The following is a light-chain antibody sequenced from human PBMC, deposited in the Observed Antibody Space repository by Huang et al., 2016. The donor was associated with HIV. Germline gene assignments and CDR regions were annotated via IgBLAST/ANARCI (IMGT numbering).Light chain of an antibody. CDR1: QSVSSSSTIKDY. J-gene: IGKJ1*01. Sequence: DIIMTQSPDPLAVSLGERATLHCRSIQSVSSSSTIKDYMAWFQQKPGQPPRLLLFWASTREAGVPDRFSGSGSGTHFTLTIANLEAEDAAIYYCQQYYSSPQTFGQGTRVEVK. V-gene: IGKV4-1*01. CDR3: QQYYSSPQT. CDR2: WAS.